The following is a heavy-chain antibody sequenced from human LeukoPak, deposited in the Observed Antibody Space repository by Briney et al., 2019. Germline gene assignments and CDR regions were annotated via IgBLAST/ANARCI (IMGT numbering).Heavy chain of an antibody. J-gene: IGHJ5*02. D-gene: IGHD2-15*01. CDR3: ARGADGVSSNSRGWFDP. Sequence: GGSLRLSCTVSGFTFSRYCMNWVRQAPGKGLEWVSSISTSSSYIYYADSVKGRFTISRDNARNSLYLQMNTLRAEDTAVYSCARGADGVSSNSRGWFDPWGQGTLVAVSS. V-gene: IGHV3-21*04. CDR2: ISTSSSYI. CDR1: GFTFSRYC.